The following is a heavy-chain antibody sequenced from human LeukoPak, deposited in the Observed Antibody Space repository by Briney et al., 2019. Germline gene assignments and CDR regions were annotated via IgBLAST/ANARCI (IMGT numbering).Heavy chain of an antibody. CDR3: ARGTGPRAFDI. CDR1: GGSISSNNW. D-gene: IGHD3-10*01. Sequence: SGTLSLTCAVSGGSISSNNWWGWVRQPPGKGLEWIGEIYHSGSPNYNPSLKSRVTISVDKSRNHFSLNLSSVTAADTAVYYCARGTGPRAFDIWGQGTMVTVSS. CDR2: IYHSGSP. J-gene: IGHJ3*02. V-gene: IGHV4-4*02.